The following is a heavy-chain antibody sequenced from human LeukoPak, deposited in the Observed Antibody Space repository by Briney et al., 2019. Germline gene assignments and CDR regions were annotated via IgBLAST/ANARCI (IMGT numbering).Heavy chain of an antibody. CDR2: IIPILGIA. D-gene: IGHD4-23*01. Sequence: SVKVSCKASGGTFSSYTISWVGQAPGQGLEWMGRIIPILGIANYAQKFQGRVTITADKSASTAYMELSSLRSEDTAVYYCAREKTVAHFDYWGQGTLVTVSS. J-gene: IGHJ4*02. CDR3: AREKTVAHFDY. CDR1: GGTFSSYT. V-gene: IGHV1-69*04.